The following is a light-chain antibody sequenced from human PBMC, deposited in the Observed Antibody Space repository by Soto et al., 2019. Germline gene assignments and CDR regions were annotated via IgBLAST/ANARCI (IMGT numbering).Light chain of an antibody. Sequence: DIQMTQSPSSLSASVGDRVTITCRASQGISNSLAWYQQKPGKVPKVLIYDASTLHSGVPSRFSGSGSGTDFTRTINNFQPEDAATYYCQMYFTAPETFGQGTKVEVK. J-gene: IGKJ1*01. V-gene: IGKV1-27*01. CDR2: DAS. CDR3: QMYFTAPET. CDR1: QGISNS.